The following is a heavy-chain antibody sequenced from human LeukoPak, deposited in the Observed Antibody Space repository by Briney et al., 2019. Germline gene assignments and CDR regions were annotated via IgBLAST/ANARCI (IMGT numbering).Heavy chain of an antibody. J-gene: IGHJ4*02. CDR2: IKQDGSEK. CDR1: GFTFSSYW. CDR3: ARAYGDYGWGYFDY. Sequence: PGGSLRLSCAASGFTFSSYWMSWVRQAPGKGLEWVANIKQDGSEKYYVDSVKGRFTISRDNAKNSLYLQMNSLRAEDTAVYYCARAYGDYGWGYFDYWGQGTLVTVSS. D-gene: IGHD4-17*01. V-gene: IGHV3-7*04.